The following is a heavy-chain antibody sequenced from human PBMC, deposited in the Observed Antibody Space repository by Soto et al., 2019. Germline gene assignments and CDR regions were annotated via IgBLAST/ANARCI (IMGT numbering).Heavy chain of an antibody. J-gene: IGHJ4*02. CDR2: ISGSGGST. Sequence: GGSLRLSCAASGFTFSSYAMSWVRQAPGKGLEWVSAISGSGGSTYYADSVKGRFTISRDNSKNTLYLQMNSLRAEDTAVYYCVGVSIVVVVAADPPHMFSEFDYWGQGTLVTVSS. D-gene: IGHD2-15*01. V-gene: IGHV3-23*01. CDR3: VGVSIVVVVAADPPHMFSEFDY. CDR1: GFTFSSYA.